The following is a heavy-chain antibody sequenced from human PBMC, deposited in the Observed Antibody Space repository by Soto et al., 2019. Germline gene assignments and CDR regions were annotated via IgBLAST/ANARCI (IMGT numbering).Heavy chain of an antibody. CDR2: LVPMFGSP. CDR1: GATFNMYA. V-gene: IGHV1-69*01. D-gene: IGHD2-8*01. J-gene: IGHJ4*02. CDR3: AKGTGRVYQLIY. Sequence: QVPLVQSGAEIKRPGSSVKISCEGSGATFNMYAIAWVRQAPGQGLEWMGGLVPMFGSPKYVRNSAGRVTITADEPTSTSYLEIRSLKYEDTAMYYSAKGTGRVYQLIYWGQGTLLTVS.